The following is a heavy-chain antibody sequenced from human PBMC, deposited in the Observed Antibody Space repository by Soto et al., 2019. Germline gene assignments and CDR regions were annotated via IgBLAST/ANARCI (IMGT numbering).Heavy chain of an antibody. Sequence: EVQLVESGGGLVQPGGSLRLSCAASGFTFSGYTMNWVRQAPGKGLEWISCIKSDSSGTWYADSVKGRFTMSRDNAKNSLYLQMNSLRDEDTAVYVCARDSNWSSDYWGQGTLVAVSS. V-gene: IGHV3-48*02. CDR3: ARDSNWSSDY. J-gene: IGHJ4*02. D-gene: IGHD1-1*01. CDR1: GFTFSGYT. CDR2: IKSDSSGT.